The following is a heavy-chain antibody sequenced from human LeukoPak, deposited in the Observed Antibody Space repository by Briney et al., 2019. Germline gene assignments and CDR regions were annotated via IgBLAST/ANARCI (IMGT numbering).Heavy chain of an antibody. D-gene: IGHD3-3*01. Sequence: GEPLQISCKASGYSFDYYWIAWVRQLPGKGLEWMGMIFPDDSDSTYSPSFQGQVTISVDKSINTAYLQWSSLKASNTAIYDCARVGGVSNCGVVSYFWDYWGQGTLVTVSS. CDR1: GYSFDYYW. CDR3: ARVGGVSNCGVVSYFWDY. V-gene: IGHV5-51*01. J-gene: IGHJ4*02. CDR2: IFPDDSDS.